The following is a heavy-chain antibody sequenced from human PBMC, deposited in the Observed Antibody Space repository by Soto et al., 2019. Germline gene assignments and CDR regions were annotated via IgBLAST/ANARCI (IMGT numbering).Heavy chain of an antibody. CDR3: AGSPITGTTDYYYYGMDV. J-gene: IGHJ6*02. Sequence: GESLKISCKGSGYSFTSYWIGWVRQMPGKGLEWMGIIYPGDSDTRYSPSFQGQVTISADKSISTAYLQWSSLKASDTAMYYCAGSPITGTTDYYYYGMDVWGQGTTVTVSS. V-gene: IGHV5-51*01. CDR2: IYPGDSDT. D-gene: IGHD1-7*01. CDR1: GYSFTSYW.